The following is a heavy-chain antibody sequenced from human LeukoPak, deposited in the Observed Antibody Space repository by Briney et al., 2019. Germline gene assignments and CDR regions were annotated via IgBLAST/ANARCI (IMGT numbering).Heavy chain of an antibody. CDR2: ISVSGGST. J-gene: IGHJ4*02. CDR3: AKDPTDFDSSGQTYFVY. Sequence: GGSLRLSFAASGFTFSSYAMGWVRKPQGKGLEWVSAISVSGGSTYSADSVKGRFTISRDNSKNTLYLQMNSLRAEDTAVYYCAKDPTDFDSSGQTYFVYWGQGSLVTVSS. D-gene: IGHD3-22*01. V-gene: IGHV3-23*01. CDR1: GFTFSSYA.